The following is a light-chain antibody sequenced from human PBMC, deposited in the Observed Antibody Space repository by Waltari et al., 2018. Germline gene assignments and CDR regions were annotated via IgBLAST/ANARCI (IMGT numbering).Light chain of an antibody. CDR2: TSN. V-gene: IGLV1-40*01. CDR1: SSNIGAGYD. Sequence: QSVLTQPPSVSGAPGQRVTISCTGNSSNIGAGYDVHWYPTLPETAPKLLIYTSNPRPSGGPVLFAGSNSGTAASLAITGLQAGDEAHYHCRSYDNSLSGVVFGGGTKRTVL. CDR3: RSYDNSLSGVV. J-gene: IGLJ2*01.